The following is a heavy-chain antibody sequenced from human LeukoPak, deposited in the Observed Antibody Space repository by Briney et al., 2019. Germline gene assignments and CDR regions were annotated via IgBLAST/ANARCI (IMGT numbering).Heavy chain of an antibody. CDR2: INPNSGGT. CDR3: ARTAAAGTDIDY. D-gene: IGHD6-13*01. V-gene: IGHV1-2*02. J-gene: IGHJ4*02. Sequence: ASVEVSCKASGYTFTGYYMHWVRQAPGQGLEWMGWINPNSGGTNYAQKFQGRVTMTRDTSISTAYMELSRLRSDDTAVYYCARTAAAGTDIDYWGQGTLVTVSS. CDR1: GYTFTGYY.